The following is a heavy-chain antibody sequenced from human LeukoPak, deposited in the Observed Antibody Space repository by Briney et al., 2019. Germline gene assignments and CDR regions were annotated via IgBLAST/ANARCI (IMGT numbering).Heavy chain of an antibody. Sequence: GGSLRLSCAASGFTFSSYSMNWVRQAPGKGLEWVSSISSSSSYIYYADSVEGRFTISRDNAKNSLYLQMNSLRAEDTAVYYCARVGGSSWYYFDYWDQGTLVTVSS. V-gene: IGHV3-21*01. CDR2: ISSSSSYI. CDR3: ARVGGSSWYYFDY. J-gene: IGHJ4*02. CDR1: GFTFSSYS. D-gene: IGHD6-13*01.